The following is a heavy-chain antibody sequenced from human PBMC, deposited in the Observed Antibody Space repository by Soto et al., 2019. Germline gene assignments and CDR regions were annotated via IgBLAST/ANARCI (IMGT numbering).Heavy chain of an antibody. D-gene: IGHD3-10*01. J-gene: IGHJ4*02. Sequence: QVQLQESGPGLVKPLETLSLTCTVPGGSITSYYWSWVRQPPGKGLEWIGYIYYNGNINYNPSLKSRLTISLETSKNQFSLRLSSVTAADTAVYYCATGRVYFGSEYWGQGTLVTVSS. CDR3: ATGRVYFGSEY. V-gene: IGHV4-59*01. CDR1: GGSITSYY. CDR2: IYYNGNI.